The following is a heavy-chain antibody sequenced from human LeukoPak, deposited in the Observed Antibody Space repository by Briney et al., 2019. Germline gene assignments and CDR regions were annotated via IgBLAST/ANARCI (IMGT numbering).Heavy chain of an antibody. V-gene: IGHV3-30*04. CDR2: ISYDGSNK. CDR1: GFTFSSYA. CDR3: ARVDFDWLLSQTLYMDV. J-gene: IGHJ6*03. Sequence: PGGSLRLSCAASGFTFSSYAMHWVRQAPGKGLEWVAVISYDGSNKYYADSVKGRFTISRDNSKNTLYLQMNSLRAEDTALYYCARVDFDWLLSQTLYMDVWGKGTTVTVSS. D-gene: IGHD3-9*01.